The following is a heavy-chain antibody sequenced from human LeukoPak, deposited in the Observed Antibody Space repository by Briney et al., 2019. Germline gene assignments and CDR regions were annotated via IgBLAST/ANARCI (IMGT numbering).Heavy chain of an antibody. Sequence: GGSLRLSCAVSGFTFSSYWMSCVRQAPGKGLEWVANIKEDGSEKYTVDSVKVRFTISRDNAENSLYLQMTSLRVDDNAAYYCAREGAATWNAPEYWGQGTLVTVSS. CDR1: GFTFSSYW. J-gene: IGHJ4*02. CDR2: IKEDGSEK. V-gene: IGHV3-7*01. CDR3: AREGAATWNAPEY. D-gene: IGHD1-1*01.